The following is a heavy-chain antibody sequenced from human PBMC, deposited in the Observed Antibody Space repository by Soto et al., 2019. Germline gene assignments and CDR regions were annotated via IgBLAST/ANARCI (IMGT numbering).Heavy chain of an antibody. V-gene: IGHV4-59*08. Sequence: SETLSLTCTVSGGSISSYYWSWIRQPPGKGLEWIGDIYYSGSTNYNPSLKRRGTISVDTSKNQFSLKLSSVAAADTAVYYCARRWGSGLDYWGQGTQVTVSS. CDR3: ARRWGSGLDY. CDR1: GGSISSYY. D-gene: IGHD3-10*01. J-gene: IGHJ4*02. CDR2: IYYSGST.